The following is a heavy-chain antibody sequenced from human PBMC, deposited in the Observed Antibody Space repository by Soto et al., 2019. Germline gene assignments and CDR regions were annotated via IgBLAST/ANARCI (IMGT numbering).Heavy chain of an antibody. D-gene: IGHD7-27*01. CDR1: GGSISNHY. CDR3: TRANWYSEY. Sequence: QVQLQESGPGLVKPSETLSLTCTVSGGSISNHYWSWIRQPPVKGLEWIGYIYYNGNTNYNPSLKSPVTMSVDTSKNQISLKLSSVTAPDTAVYYCTRANWYSEYWGQGTLVTVSA. V-gene: IGHV4-59*11. CDR2: IYYNGNT. J-gene: IGHJ4*02.